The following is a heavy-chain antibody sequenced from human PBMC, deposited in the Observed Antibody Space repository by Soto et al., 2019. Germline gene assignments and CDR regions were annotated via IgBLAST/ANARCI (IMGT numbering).Heavy chain of an antibody. CDR3: ARGGATMVRGFITQLPFDY. D-gene: IGHD3-10*01. Sequence: QVQLVQSGAEVKKPGSSVKVSCKASGGTFSSYTISWVRQAPGQGLEWMGRIIPILGIANYAQKFQGRVTITADKSTSTAYMELSSLRSEDTAVYYCARGGATMVRGFITQLPFDYWGQGTLVTVSS. V-gene: IGHV1-69*02. CDR1: GGTFSSYT. J-gene: IGHJ4*02. CDR2: IIPILGIA.